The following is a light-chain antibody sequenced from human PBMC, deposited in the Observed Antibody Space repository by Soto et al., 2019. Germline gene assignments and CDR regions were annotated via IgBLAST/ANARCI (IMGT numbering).Light chain of an antibody. CDR2: LEGSGAY. V-gene: IGLV4-60*02. CDR3: ETWDTNTRV. J-gene: IGLJ3*02. Sequence: QSVLTQSSSASASLGSSVKLTCTLSSGHSSYIIAWHQQQPGKAPRYLMNLEGSGAYNKGSGVPDRLSGSSSAADRYLTISNLRFEDEADYYCETWDTNTRVFGGGTKLTVL. CDR1: SGHSSYI.